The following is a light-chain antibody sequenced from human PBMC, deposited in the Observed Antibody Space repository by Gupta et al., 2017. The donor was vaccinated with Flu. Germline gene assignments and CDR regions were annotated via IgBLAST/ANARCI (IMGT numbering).Light chain of an antibody. CDR1: QSISSY. Sequence: QSSLSASVGDRVTITCRASQSISSYLNWYQQKPGKAPKLLIYAASSLQSGVPSRFSGSGSGTDFTLTISSLQPEDFATYYCQQSYSTPRTFGQGTKLEIK. CDR3: QQSYSTPRT. CDR2: AAS. J-gene: IGKJ2*01. V-gene: IGKV1-39*01.